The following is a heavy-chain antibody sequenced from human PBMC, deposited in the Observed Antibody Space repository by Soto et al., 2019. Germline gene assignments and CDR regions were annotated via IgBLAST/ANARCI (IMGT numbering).Heavy chain of an antibody. CDR3: ARGRISSRGTDS. J-gene: IGHJ4*02. D-gene: IGHD6-6*01. CDR2: MNPNSGNA. Sequence: GASVKVSCKASGYTSTTFDINWVRQATGQGLEWMGWMNPNSGNAGYAQKFQGRVTMTRNSSLSTAYMELSSLRSEDTAVYYCARGRISSRGTDSWGQGTLVTVSS. V-gene: IGHV1-8*01. CDR1: GYTSTTFD.